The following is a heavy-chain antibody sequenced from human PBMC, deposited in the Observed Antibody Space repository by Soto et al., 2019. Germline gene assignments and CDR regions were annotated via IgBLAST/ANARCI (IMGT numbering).Heavy chain of an antibody. D-gene: IGHD3-10*01. V-gene: IGHV3-NL1*01. CDR2: ITDTGGDT. Sequence: QVQLVESGGGVVQPGTSLRLSCAASGFTFSVYGMHWVRQAPGKGLEWVSTITDTGGDTKYADSVRGRFTMSRDNSKKTLYLQMNSLRVEDSALYYCARGSTDSYPGSRIFDFWGRGTLVTVSS. CDR3: ARGSTDSYPGSRIFDF. CDR1: GFTFSVYG. J-gene: IGHJ4*02.